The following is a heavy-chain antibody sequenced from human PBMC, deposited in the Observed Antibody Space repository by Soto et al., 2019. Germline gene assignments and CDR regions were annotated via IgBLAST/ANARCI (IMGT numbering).Heavy chain of an antibody. CDR3: ASLGN. J-gene: IGHJ4*02. CDR2: ISFDGINK. V-gene: IGHV3-30-3*01. CDR1: GFTFSTYT. Sequence: GGSLRLSCAASGFTFSTYTMYWVRQAPGKGLEWLAVISFDGINKFYADSVKGRFTISRDNSNNTLFLQLSSLTTDDTAVYYCASLGNWGQGTLVTVSS.